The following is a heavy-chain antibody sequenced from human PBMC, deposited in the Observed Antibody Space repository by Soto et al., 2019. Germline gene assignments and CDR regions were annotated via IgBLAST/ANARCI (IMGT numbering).Heavy chain of an antibody. Sequence: GGSLRLSCAASGFTFSSYGMHWFRQAPGKGLEWGAVISYEGSNKYYADSVKGRFTISRDNSKNTLYLQMNRLRAEDTAVYDCAKDLLSGGLIVVVIYHYGMDVWGQGTTVTAP. J-gene: IGHJ6*02. CDR1: GFTFSSYG. CDR3: AKDLLSGGLIVVVIYHYGMDV. D-gene: IGHD3-22*01. V-gene: IGHV3-30*18. CDR2: ISYEGSNK.